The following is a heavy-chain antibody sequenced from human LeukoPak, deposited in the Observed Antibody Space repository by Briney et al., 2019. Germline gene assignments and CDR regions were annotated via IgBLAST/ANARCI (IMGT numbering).Heavy chain of an antibody. CDR1: GGSISSSSYY. Sequence: SETLSLTCTVSGGSISSSSYYWGWIRQPPGKGLEWIGSIYYSGSTYYTPSLKSRVPISVDTSKNQFSLKLSSVTAADTAVYYCARDYLRYFDYWGQGTLVTVSS. J-gene: IGHJ4*02. D-gene: IGHD4-11*01. CDR2: IYYSGST. V-gene: IGHV4-39*01. CDR3: ARDYLRYFDY.